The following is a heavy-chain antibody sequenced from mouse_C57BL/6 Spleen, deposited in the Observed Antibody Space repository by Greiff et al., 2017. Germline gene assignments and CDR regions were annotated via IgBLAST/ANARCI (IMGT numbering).Heavy chain of an antibody. D-gene: IGHD2-1*01. Sequence: DVHLVESGGGLVKPGGSLKLSCAASGFTFSSYAMSWVRQTPEKRLEWVATISDGGSYTYYPDNVKGRFTISRDNAKNNLYLQMSHLKSEDTAMYYCARRYYGNYVFDYWGQGTTLTVSS. CDR1: GFTFSSYA. J-gene: IGHJ2*01. CDR3: ARRYYGNYVFDY. CDR2: ISDGGSYT. V-gene: IGHV5-4*01.